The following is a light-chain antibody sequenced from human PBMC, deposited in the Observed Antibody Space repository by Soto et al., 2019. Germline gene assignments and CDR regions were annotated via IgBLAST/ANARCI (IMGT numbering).Light chain of an antibody. J-gene: IGLJ1*01. V-gene: IGLV2-8*01. CDR2: EVT. CDR1: SSDVGGYSF. Sequence: QSAPTQPPAASGSPGQSVTISCTGTSSDVGGYSFVSWYQHHPGKAPKLMIYEVTKRPSGVPDRFSGSKSGNTASLTVSGLQAEDEADYYCSSYAGSNNLNVFGTGTKVTVL. CDR3: SSYAGSNNLNV.